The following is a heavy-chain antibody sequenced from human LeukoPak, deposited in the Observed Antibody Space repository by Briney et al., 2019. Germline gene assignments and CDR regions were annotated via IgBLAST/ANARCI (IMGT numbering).Heavy chain of an antibody. CDR2: IYYSGST. V-gene: IGHV4-59*11. J-gene: IGHJ4*02. CDR1: GGSISSHY. CDR3: ARGGVNILTGYHLDY. Sequence: SETLSLTCTVSGGSISSHYWSWIRQPPGKGLEWIGYIYYSGSTNYNPSLKSRVTISVDTSKNQFSLKLSSVTAADTAVYYCARGGVNILTGYHLDYWGQGTLVTVSS. D-gene: IGHD3-9*01.